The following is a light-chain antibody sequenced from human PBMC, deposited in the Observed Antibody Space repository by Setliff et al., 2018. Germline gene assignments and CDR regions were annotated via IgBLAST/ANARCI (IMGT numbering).Light chain of an antibody. J-gene: IGLJ1*01. Sequence: QSALTQPASVSGSPGQSITIYCIGSSSDIGAYDYVAWYQQHPGKAPKLMIYDVSHRPSGVSHRFSASKSGNTASLTISGLQVEDEADYYCSSYSTRTSLDGFGTGTKGHRP. V-gene: IGLV2-14*03. CDR3: SSYSTRTSLDG. CDR1: SSDIGAYDY. CDR2: DVS.